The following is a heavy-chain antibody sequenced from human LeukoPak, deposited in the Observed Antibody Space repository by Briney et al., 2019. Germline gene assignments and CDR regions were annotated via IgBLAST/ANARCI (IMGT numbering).Heavy chain of an antibody. V-gene: IGHV4-59*08. CDR3: AISEDDSSGYYSDY. J-gene: IGHJ4*02. CDR2: IYYSGST. D-gene: IGHD3-22*01. CDR1: GGTISSYY. Sequence: PSETLTLSCTASGGTISSYYWSWIRQPPGKGLEWIGYIYYSGSTNYNPSLKSRVTISVDTSKNQFSLKLSSVTAADTAVYYCAISEDDSSGYYSDYWGQGTLVTVSS.